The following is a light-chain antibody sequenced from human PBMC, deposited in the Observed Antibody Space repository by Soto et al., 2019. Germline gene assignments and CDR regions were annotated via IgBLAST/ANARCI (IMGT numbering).Light chain of an antibody. J-gene: IGKJ2*01. Sequence: EIVLTQSPGTLSLSPGERATLSCRASQSVVSKFFAWYQQKPGQAPRHLIYATSSRATGIPDRFSGSGSGTDFTLTISRLEPEDFAVYYCQQYGSPPMYAFGQGTKLEIK. V-gene: IGKV3-20*01. CDR3: QQYGSPPMYA. CDR2: ATS. CDR1: QSVVSKF.